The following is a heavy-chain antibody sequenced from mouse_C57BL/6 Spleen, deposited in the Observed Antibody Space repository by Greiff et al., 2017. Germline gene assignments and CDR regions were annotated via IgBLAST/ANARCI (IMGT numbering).Heavy chain of an antibody. CDR1: GYTFTDYE. V-gene: IGHV1-15*01. Sequence: VQLQQSGAELVRPGASVTLSCKASGYTFTDYEMHWVKQTPVHGLEWIGAIDPETGGTAYNQKFKGKAILTADKSSSTAYMELRSLTSEDSAVYYCTRWGYDGGAWFAYWGQGTLVTVSA. CDR2: IDPETGGT. J-gene: IGHJ3*01. CDR3: TRWGYDGGAWFAY. D-gene: IGHD2-2*01.